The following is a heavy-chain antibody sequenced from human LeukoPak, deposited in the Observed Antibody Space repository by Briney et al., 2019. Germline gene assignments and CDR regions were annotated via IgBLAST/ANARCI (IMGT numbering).Heavy chain of an antibody. CDR2: INHSGST. D-gene: IGHD3-22*01. V-gene: IGHV4-34*01. J-gene: IGHJ4*02. CDR3: ARYYYDNSGYGDYFDY. Sequence: SETLSLTCAVCGGSFRGYYWSWIRQPPGKGLEWIAEINHSGSTNYNPSLKSRVTISVDTSKNQFSLKLSSVTAADTAVYYCARYYYDNSGYGDYFDYWGQGTLVTVSS. CDR1: GGSFRGYY.